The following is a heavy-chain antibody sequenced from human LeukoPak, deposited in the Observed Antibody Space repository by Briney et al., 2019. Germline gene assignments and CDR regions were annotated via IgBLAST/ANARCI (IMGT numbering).Heavy chain of an antibody. J-gene: IGHJ3*02. CDR2: FDPEDGET. CDR1: GYTLTELS. CDR3: ATGLVLSSGYSSLDAFDI. D-gene: IGHD3-22*01. V-gene: IGHV1-24*01. Sequence: ASVKVSCKVSGYTLTELSMHWVRQAPGKGLEWMGGFDPEDGETIYAQKFQGRVTMTEDTSTDTAYMELSSLRSEDTAVYYCATGLVLSSGYSSLDAFDIWGQGTTVTVSS.